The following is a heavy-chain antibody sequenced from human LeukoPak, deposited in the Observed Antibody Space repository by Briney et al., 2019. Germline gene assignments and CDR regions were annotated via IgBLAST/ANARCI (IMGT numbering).Heavy chain of an antibody. V-gene: IGHV3-73*01. CDR1: GFTFSGSA. CDR2: IRSKANNYAT. J-gene: IGHJ4*02. CDR3: TRLTSYDSSGYYYY. D-gene: IGHD3-22*01. Sequence: GGSLRLSCAASGFTFSGSAMHWVRQASGKGLEWVGRIRSKANNYATAYAASVKGRFTISRDDSKNTAYLQMNSLKTEDTAVYYCTRLTSYDSSGYYYYWGQGTLVTVSS.